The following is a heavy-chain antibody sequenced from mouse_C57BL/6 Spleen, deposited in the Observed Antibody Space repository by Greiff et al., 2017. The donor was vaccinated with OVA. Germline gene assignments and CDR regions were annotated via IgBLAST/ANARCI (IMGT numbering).Heavy chain of an antibody. D-gene: IGHD1-1*01. Sequence: VQLKESGAELVRPGASVKLSCTASGFNIKDDYMHWVKQRPEQGLEWIGWIDPENGDTEYASKFQGKATITADTSSNTAYLQLSSLTSEDTAVYYCAPSSYYYGSSKFAYWGQGTLVTVSA. CDR2: IDPENGDT. CDR3: APSSYYYGSSKFAY. V-gene: IGHV14-4*01. J-gene: IGHJ3*01. CDR1: GFNIKDDY.